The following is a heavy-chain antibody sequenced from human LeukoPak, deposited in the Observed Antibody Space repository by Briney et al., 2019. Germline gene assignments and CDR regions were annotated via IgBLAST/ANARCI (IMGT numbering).Heavy chain of an antibody. Sequence: PSETLSLTCTVSGGSVSSGSYYWSWIRQPPGKGLEWIGYIYYSGSTNYNPSLKSRVTISVDTSKNQFSLKLGSVTAADTAVYYCARDRVGSYYYYGMDVWGQGTTVTVSS. CDR1: GGSVSSGSYY. V-gene: IGHV4-61*01. D-gene: IGHD2-15*01. CDR3: ARDRVGSYYYYGMDV. CDR2: IYYSGST. J-gene: IGHJ6*02.